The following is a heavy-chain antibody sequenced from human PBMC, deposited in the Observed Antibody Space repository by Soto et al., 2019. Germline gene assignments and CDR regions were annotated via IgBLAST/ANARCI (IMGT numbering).Heavy chain of an antibody. Sequence: APVQVFSKASGHPFTGYYTHWLQHAHGQRHEWRGWINPHSGGTTYAQKLQGRVTLTRETSISTAYMQLRRQRSDDRVVYYCARGGMVRGVISPHYYRMGVWRQVPTV. J-gene: IGHJ6*01. CDR2: INPHSGGT. CDR1: GHPFTGYY. D-gene: IGHD3-10*01. CDR3: ARGGMVRGVISPHYYRMGV. V-gene: IGHV1-2*02.